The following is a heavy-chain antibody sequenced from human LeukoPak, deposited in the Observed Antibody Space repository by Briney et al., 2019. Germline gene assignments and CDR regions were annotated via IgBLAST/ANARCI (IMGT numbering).Heavy chain of an antibody. CDR1: GYTFTNYA. CDR2: INAGNGNT. J-gene: IGHJ5*02. D-gene: IGHD2-2*01. Sequence: ASVNDSCKASGYTFTNYAMHSVRQAPGQRLEWMGWINAGNGNTKYSQKFQGRVTITRDTSASTAYMELSSLRSEDTAVYYCARKGWYQLLTWGQGTLVTVSS. CDR3: ARKGWYQLLT. V-gene: IGHV1-3*01.